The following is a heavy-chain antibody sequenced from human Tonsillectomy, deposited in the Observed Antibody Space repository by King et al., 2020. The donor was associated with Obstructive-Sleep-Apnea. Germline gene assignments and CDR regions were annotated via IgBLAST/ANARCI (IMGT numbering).Heavy chain of an antibody. J-gene: IGHJ4*02. CDR1: GFTFSSYS. CDR2: ISSSSTTI. Sequence: VQLVESGGGLVQPGGSLRLSCAASGFTFSSYSVNWVRQAPGKGLEWVSYISSSSTTIYYAGPVKGRLPISRDNAKNSLYLQMNSSRAEDTAVYYCAREIATAGLDSWGQGTLVTVSS. D-gene: IGHD6-13*01. V-gene: IGHV3-48*04. CDR3: AREIATAGLDS.